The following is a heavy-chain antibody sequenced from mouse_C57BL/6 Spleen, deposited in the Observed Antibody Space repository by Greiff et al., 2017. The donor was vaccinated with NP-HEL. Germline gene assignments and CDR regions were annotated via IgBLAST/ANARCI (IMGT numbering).Heavy chain of an antibody. CDR2: IDPSDSYT. CDR3: ARSDYGYGVWYFDV. V-gene: IGHV1-69*01. J-gene: IGHJ1*03. CDR1: GYTFTSYW. Sequence: QVQLQQPGAELVMPGASVKLSCKASGYTFTSYWMHWVKQRPGQGLEWIGEIDPSDSYTNYNQKFKGKSTLTVDKSSSTAYMQLSSLTSEDSAVYYCARSDYGYGVWYFDVWGTGTTVTVSS. D-gene: IGHD2-2*01.